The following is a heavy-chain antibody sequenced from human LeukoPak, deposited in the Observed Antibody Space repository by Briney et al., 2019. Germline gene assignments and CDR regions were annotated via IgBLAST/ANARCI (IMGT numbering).Heavy chain of an antibody. J-gene: IGHJ5*02. CDR1: DDSITMYY. Sequence: LSLTCTVSDDSITMYYWTWIRQAPGKGLEWVSYIRSTGSSTAYADSVKGRFAISRDNAKNSLYLQMNGLRVEDTAVYYCARVYYASWSGQPLSQHWLDPWGQGTLVTVSS. CDR2: IRSTGSST. D-gene: IGHD3-3*01. CDR3: ARVYYASWSGQPLSQHWLDP. V-gene: IGHV3-11*04.